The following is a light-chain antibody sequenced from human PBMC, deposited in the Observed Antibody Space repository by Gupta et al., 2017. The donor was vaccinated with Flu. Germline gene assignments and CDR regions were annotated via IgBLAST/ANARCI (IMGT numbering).Light chain of an antibody. V-gene: IGKV3D-15*01. CDR2: GAS. J-gene: IGKJ4*01. CDR1: QSVSSN. CDR3: QQYNNWHPIT. Sequence: EIVMTQSPATLSVSPGERATLSCRASQSVSSNLAWYQQKPGQAPRLLIYGASTRATGIPARFSGSGSGTEXTLTISXLQSEDFAVYYCQQYNNWHPITFGXGTKVEIK.